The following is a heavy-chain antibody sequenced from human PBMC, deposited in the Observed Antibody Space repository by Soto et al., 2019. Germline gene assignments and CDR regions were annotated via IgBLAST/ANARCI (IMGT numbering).Heavy chain of an antibody. CDR2: IKRKTDGGTT. D-gene: IGHD1-26*01. Sequence: GGSLRLSCAASGFTFSDAWMSWVRQAPGKGLEWVGRIKRKTDGGTTDYAAPVKGRFTISRDDSKNTLYLQMKSLKTEDTAVYDCTKDRCGVVGATPGDDYWSQRTLVAVA. CDR1: GFTFSDAW. V-gene: IGHV3-15*01. J-gene: IGHJ4*02. CDR3: TKDRCGVVGATPGDDY.